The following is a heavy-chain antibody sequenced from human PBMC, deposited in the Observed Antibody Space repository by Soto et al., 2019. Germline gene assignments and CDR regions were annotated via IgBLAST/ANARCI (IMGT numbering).Heavy chain of an antibody. CDR1: GYTFTSYG. V-gene: IGHV1-18*01. J-gene: IGHJ6*02. Sequence: ASVKVSCKASGYTFTSYGISWVRQAPGQGLEWMGWISAYNGNTNYAQKLQGRVTMTTDTSTSTAYMELRSLRSDDTAVYYCARVPPIAVAGLYYYGMDGWGQGTTVTVSS. CDR2: ISAYNGNT. D-gene: IGHD6-19*01. CDR3: ARVPPIAVAGLYYYGMDG.